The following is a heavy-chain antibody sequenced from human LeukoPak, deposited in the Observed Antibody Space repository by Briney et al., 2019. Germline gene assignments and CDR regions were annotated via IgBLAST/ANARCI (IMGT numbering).Heavy chain of an antibody. J-gene: IGHJ4*02. CDR3: ARDLVGATTGLYYFDY. Sequence: AGGSLRLSCAASGFTFNSYAMSWVRQAPGKGLEWVSAISGSGGSTYYADSVKGRFTISRDNSKNTLYLQMNSLRAEDTAVYYCARDLVGATTGLYYFDYWGQGTLVTVSS. D-gene: IGHD1-26*01. V-gene: IGHV3-23*01. CDR1: GFTFNSYA. CDR2: ISGSGGST.